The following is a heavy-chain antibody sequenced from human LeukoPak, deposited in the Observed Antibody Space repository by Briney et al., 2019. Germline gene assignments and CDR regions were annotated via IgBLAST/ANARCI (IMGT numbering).Heavy chain of an antibody. V-gene: IGHV3-66*01. J-gene: IGHJ4*02. D-gene: IGHD4-23*01. Sequence: GGSLRLSCAASGFTVSSNYMSWVRQAPGKGLEWVSVIYSGGSTYYADSVKGRFTISRDNSKNTLYLQMNSLRAEDTAVYYCARAYDYGGNSPGYWGQGTLVTVSS. CDR2: IYSGGST. CDR1: GFTVSSNY. CDR3: ARAYDYGGNSPGY.